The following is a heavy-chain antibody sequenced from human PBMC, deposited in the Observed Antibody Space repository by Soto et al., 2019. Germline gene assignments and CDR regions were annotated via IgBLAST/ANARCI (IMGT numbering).Heavy chain of an antibody. CDR1: GFTFSSYA. D-gene: IGHD1-7*01. V-gene: IGHV3-23*01. CDR2: ISGSGGST. CDR3: ANGNNWNYAPGY. Sequence: PGGSLRLSCAASGFTFSSYAMSWVRQAPGKGLEWVSAISGSGGSTYYADSVKGRFTISRDNSKNTLYLQMNSLRAEDTAVYYCANGNNWNYAPGYWGQGTLVTVSS. J-gene: IGHJ4*02.